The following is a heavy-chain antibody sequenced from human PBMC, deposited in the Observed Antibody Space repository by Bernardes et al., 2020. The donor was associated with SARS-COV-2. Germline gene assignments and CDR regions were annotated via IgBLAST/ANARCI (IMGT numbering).Heavy chain of an antibody. J-gene: IGHJ4*02. V-gene: IGHV1-18*01. CDR2: ISTYHGTT. D-gene: IGHD3-22*01. CDR1: GYSFTSFG. Sequence: ASVKVSCKASGYSFTSFGISWVRQAPGQGLEWMGWISTYHGTTYFAQKFQGRLTMTTDTSTNTAYMELRSLRADDTAVYYCAREYGAYFFDSSGHSFAPPFDYWGQGALVTVSS. CDR3: AREYGAYFFDSSGHSFAPPFDY.